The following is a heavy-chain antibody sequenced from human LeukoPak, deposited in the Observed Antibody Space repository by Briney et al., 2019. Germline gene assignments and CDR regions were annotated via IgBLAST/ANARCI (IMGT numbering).Heavy chain of an antibody. D-gene: IGHD5-18*01. CDR2: IYYSGST. CDR3: ARNKYSYAPYYYYGMDV. Sequence: SETLSLTCTVSGGSISSYYWSWIRPPPGEGLEWIGYIYYSGSTNYNPSLKSRVTISVDTSKNQFSLKLSSVTAADTAVYYCARNKYSYAPYYYYGMDVWGQGTTVTVSS. CDR1: GGSISSYY. V-gene: IGHV4-59*01. J-gene: IGHJ6*02.